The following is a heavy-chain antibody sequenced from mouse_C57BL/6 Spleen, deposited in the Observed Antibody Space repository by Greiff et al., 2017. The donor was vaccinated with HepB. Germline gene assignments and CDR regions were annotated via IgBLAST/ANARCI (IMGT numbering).Heavy chain of an antibody. Sequence: EVQLVESGGGLVKPGGSLKLSCAASGFTFSSYAMSWVRQTPEKRLEWVATISDGGSYTYYPDNVKGRFTISRDNAKNNLYLQMSHLKSADTAMYYCARDRAIYYDYDVWAYWGQGTLVTVSA. CDR3: ARDRAIYYDYDVWAY. D-gene: IGHD2-4*01. V-gene: IGHV5-4*01. CDR1: GFTFSSYA. J-gene: IGHJ3*01. CDR2: ISDGGSYT.